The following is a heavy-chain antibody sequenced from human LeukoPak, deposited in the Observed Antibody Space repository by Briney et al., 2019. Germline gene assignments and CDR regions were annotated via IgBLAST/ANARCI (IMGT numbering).Heavy chain of an antibody. V-gene: IGHV1-18*01. D-gene: IGHD1-26*01. CDR1: GYTFTDYG. CDR3: ARDRWVLGATTPYFFDY. Sequence: ASVKVSCKTSGYTFTDYGISWVRQAPGQGLEWMGWISAYSGNTNSAQTFQGRVTMTTDTSTSTAYMELRSLRSDDTAVYYCARDRWVLGATTPYFFDYWGQGNPGHRLL. J-gene: IGHJ4*02. CDR2: ISAYSGNT.